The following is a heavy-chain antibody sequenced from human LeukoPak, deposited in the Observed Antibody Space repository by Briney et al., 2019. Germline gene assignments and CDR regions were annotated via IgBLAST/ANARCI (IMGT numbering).Heavy chain of an antibody. J-gene: IGHJ5*02. Sequence: ASETLSPTRTVSGGSISSYYWSWIRQPAGKGLEWIGRIYTSGSTNYNPSLKSRVTMSVDTSKNQFSLKLSSVTAADTAVYYCAGMRLRSTEGNWFDPWGQGTLVTVSS. D-gene: IGHD4-17*01. CDR3: AGMRLRSTEGNWFDP. CDR2: IYTSGST. CDR1: GGSISSYY. V-gene: IGHV4-4*07.